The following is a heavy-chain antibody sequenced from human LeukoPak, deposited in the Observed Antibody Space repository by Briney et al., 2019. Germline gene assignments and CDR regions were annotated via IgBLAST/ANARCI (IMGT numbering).Heavy chain of an antibody. CDR2: INPNSGGT. D-gene: IGHD2-2*01. CDR3: ARTWGTEACRTTSCFNPDFDY. V-gene: IGHV1-2*06. Sequence: GASVKVSCKASGYAFIAYHMHWVRQAPGQGLEWMGRINPNSGGTNYAQMFQGRVTMTRDTSLSTAYMELSRLSSDDTAVYFCARTWGTEACRTTSCFNPDFDYWGQGTLVTVSS. J-gene: IGHJ4*02. CDR1: GYAFIAYH.